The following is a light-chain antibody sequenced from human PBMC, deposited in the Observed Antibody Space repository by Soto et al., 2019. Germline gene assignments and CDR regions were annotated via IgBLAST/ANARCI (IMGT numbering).Light chain of an antibody. CDR1: QSLVHSDGIAY. J-gene: IGKJ5*01. CDR2: KVS. V-gene: IGKV2-30*02. CDR3: MQGRRWPIT. Sequence: MTQRKRAVYGKRGHLACICCRYNQSLVHSDGIAYFSWFQQRPGRSPRRLICKVSNRDSGVQARFSGSGSGTDCALKISRVEAEDDGVYYCMQGRRWPITFDQGTRLEIK.